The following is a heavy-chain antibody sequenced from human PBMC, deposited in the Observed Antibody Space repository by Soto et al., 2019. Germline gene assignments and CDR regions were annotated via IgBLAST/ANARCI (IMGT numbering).Heavy chain of an antibody. D-gene: IGHD2-2*01. J-gene: IGHJ4*02. CDR1: GFTFSSYG. CDR3: AKDASDSNIVVVPAATILDY. V-gene: IGHV3-30*18. Sequence: QVQLVESGGGVVQPGRSLRLSCAASGFTFSSYGMHWVRQAPGKGLEWVAVISYDGSNKYYADSVKGRFTISRDNSKNTLYLQMNSLRAEDTAVYYCAKDASDSNIVVVPAATILDYWGQGTLVTLSS. CDR2: ISYDGSNK.